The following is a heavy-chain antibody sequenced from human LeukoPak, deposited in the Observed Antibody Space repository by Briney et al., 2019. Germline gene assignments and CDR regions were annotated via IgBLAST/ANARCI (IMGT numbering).Heavy chain of an antibody. V-gene: IGHV3-23*01. CDR2: ISGSGTST. CDR3: AKRGDRGGWSYYFDY. D-gene: IGHD6-19*01. J-gene: IGHJ4*02. Sequence: PGGSLRLSCAASGFTFTNYAMSWVRQAPGKGLEWVSAISGSGTSTYYADSVKGRFTISRDNSENTLYLQMSSLTDEDTAVYFCAKRGDRGGWSYYFDYWGQGTLVTVSS. CDR1: GFTFTNYA.